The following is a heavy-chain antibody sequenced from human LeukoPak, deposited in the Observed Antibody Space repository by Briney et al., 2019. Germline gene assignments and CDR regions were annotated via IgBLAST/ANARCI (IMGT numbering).Heavy chain of an antibody. V-gene: IGHV3-11*05. CDR2: ISSSSSYT. CDR3: ARDILFAAAACDY. J-gene: IGHJ4*02. D-gene: IGHD6-13*01. Sequence: LSLTCAVSGGSISSSYWSWIRQAPGKGLEWVSYISSSSSYTNYADSVKGRFTISRDNAKNSLYLQMNSLRAEDTAVYYCARDILFAAAACDYWGQGTLVTVSS. CDR1: GGSISSSY.